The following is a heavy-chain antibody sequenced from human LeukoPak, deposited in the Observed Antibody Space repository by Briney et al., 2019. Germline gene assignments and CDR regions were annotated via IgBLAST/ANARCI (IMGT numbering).Heavy chain of an antibody. J-gene: IGHJ4*02. V-gene: IGHV4-31*01. CDR3: ARESIDKPHYGGTEFAY. CDR2: IYYSGST. Sequence: TLSLTCTVSGGSISSGGYYWSWIRQHPGKGLEWIEYIYYSGSTYYNPSLKSPVPISVDTSKNQFSLKLSSVPAAATAVYYCARESIDKPHYGGTEFAYWGQGTLVTVSS. D-gene: IGHD4-23*01. CDR1: GGSISSGGYY.